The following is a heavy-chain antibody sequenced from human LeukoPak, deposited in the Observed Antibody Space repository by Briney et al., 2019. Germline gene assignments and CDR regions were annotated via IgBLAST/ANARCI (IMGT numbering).Heavy chain of an antibody. Sequence: SQTLSLTCAVSGGSISSGGYSWSWTRQPPGKGLEWIGYIYHSGSTYYNPSLKSRVTISVDRSKNQFSLKLSSVTAADTAVYYCARGSYYDSSGSIPFDYWGQGTLVTVSS. D-gene: IGHD3-22*01. CDR2: IYHSGST. V-gene: IGHV4-30-2*01. CDR3: ARGSYYDSSGSIPFDY. CDR1: GGSISSGGYS. J-gene: IGHJ4*02.